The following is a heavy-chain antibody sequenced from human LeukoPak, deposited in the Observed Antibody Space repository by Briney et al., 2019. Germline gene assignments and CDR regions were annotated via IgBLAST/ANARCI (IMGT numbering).Heavy chain of an antibody. CDR2: IYTSGST. J-gene: IGHJ4*02. V-gene: IGHV4-4*07. CDR1: GGSISSYY. Sequence: SETLSLTCTVSGGSISSYYWSWLRQPAGKGLEWVGRIYTSGSTNYNPSLKSRVTMSVDTSKNQFSLKLSSVTAADTAVYYCARGGYSSSWYETFDYWGQGTLVTVSS. CDR3: ARGGYSSSWYETFDY. D-gene: IGHD6-13*01.